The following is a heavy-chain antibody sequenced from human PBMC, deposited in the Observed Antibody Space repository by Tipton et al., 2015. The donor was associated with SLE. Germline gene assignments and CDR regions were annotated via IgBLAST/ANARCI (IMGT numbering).Heavy chain of an antibody. J-gene: IGHJ3*02. D-gene: IGHD3-10*01. CDR3: ATVGSLDALDI. CDR2: ISSSTSYI. Sequence: GSLRLSCAASGFTFSSYAMSWVRQAPGKGLEWVSAISSSTSYIYYADSVKGRFTISRDNAKNSLYLQRSSLRAEDTAVYYCATVGSLDALDIWGQGTLVTVSS. CDR1: GFTFSSYA. V-gene: IGHV3-21*01.